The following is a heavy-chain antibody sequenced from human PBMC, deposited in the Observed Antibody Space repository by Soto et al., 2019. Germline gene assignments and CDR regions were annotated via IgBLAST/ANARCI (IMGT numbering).Heavy chain of an antibody. V-gene: IGHV5-10-1*01. D-gene: IGHD6-13*01. J-gene: IGHJ5*02. Sequence: GESLKISCKGSGYSFTSYWISWVRQMPGKGLEWIGRIDPSDSYTNYSPSFQGHVTISADKSISTAYLQWSSLKASDTAMYYCARHDSSSWAYNWFDPWGQGTLVTVSS. CDR1: GYSFTSYW. CDR2: IDPSDSYT. CDR3: ARHDSSSWAYNWFDP.